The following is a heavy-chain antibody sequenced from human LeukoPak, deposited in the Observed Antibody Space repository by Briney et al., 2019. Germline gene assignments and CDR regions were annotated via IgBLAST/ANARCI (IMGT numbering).Heavy chain of an antibody. J-gene: IGHJ4*02. Sequence: PGGSLRLSCAASGFTFSSYGMHWVRQAPGKGLEWVAVISYDGSNKYYADSVKGRFTISRDNSKNTLNLQMNSLRAEDTAVYYCAKDSSSSDYFDYWGQGTLVTVSS. CDR3: AKDSSSSDYFDY. D-gene: IGHD6-6*01. CDR1: GFTFSSYG. V-gene: IGHV3-30*18. CDR2: ISYDGSNK.